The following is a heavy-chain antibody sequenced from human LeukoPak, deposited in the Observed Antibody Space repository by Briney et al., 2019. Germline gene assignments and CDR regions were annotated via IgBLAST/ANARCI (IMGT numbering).Heavy chain of an antibody. D-gene: IGHD6-19*01. CDR3: ARHRGIAVAGHLGDAFDI. V-gene: IGHV4-61*02. CDR1: GGSISSGSYY. Sequence: SETLSLTCTVSGGSISSGSYYWSWIRQPAGKGLEWIGRIYTSGSTNYNPSLKSRVTISVDTSKNQFSLKLSSVTAADTAVYYCARHRGIAVAGHLGDAFDIWGQGTMVTVSS. J-gene: IGHJ3*02. CDR2: IYTSGST.